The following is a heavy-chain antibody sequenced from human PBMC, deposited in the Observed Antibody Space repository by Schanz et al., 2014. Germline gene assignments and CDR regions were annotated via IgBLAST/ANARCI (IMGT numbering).Heavy chain of an antibody. D-gene: IGHD2-2*02. CDR2: ISSTSRAT. J-gene: IGHJ4*02. V-gene: IGHV3-48*01. CDR1: GFTFRSYS. CDR3: AGGEYQLLYGN. Sequence: EVQLLESGGGLAQPGGSLRLSCAASGFTFRSYSMNWVRQAPGKGLEWISYISSTSRATYYADSVKGRFTISRDNAKNSLFLQMNSLRAEDTAVYYCAGGEYQLLYGNWGQGTLVTVSS.